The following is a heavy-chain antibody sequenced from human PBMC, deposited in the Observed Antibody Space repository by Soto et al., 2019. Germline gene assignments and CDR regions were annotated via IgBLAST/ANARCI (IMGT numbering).Heavy chain of an antibody. D-gene: IGHD1-26*01. CDR2: TWYDGSNK. V-gene: IGHV3-33*01. CDR1: GFTFSGYG. CDR3: ARVQSDTTIGALDY. Sequence: QVQLVESGGGVVQPGRSLRLSCAASGFTFSGYGMHWVRQAPGKGLEWVASTWYDGSNKYYADSVKGRFTISRDNSKNMLYLQMNSMRAEDTAVYYCARVQSDTTIGALDYWGQGTLVTVSS. J-gene: IGHJ4*02.